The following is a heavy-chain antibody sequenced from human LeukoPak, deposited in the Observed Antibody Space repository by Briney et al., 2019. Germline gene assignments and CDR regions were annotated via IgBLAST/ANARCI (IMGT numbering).Heavy chain of an antibody. CDR1: GVSISSYY. J-gene: IGHJ4*02. V-gene: IGHV4-4*09. CDR2: IYTSGST. CDR3: ARHVSTSESENFDY. Sequence: SETLSLTCTVSGVSISSYYWSWIRQPPGKGLEWIGYIYTSGSTNHNPSLKSRVTISVDTSKNQFSLKLSSVTAADTAVYYCARHVSTSESENFDYWGQGTLSPSPQ. D-gene: IGHD3-10*02.